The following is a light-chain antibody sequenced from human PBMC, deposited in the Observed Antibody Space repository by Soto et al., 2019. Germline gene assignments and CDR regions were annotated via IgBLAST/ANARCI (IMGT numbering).Light chain of an antibody. V-gene: IGKV3-11*01. Sequence: EIVLTQSPATLSLSPGERATLSCRASQSVTSYLAWYQQKPGQAPRLLIYDASNRATGIPARFSGSGSGTDFTLTISSLEHGDFELYYCQQRSNWPLTLGGGTKVDIK. CDR2: DAS. CDR1: QSVTSY. CDR3: QQRSNWPLT. J-gene: IGKJ4*01.